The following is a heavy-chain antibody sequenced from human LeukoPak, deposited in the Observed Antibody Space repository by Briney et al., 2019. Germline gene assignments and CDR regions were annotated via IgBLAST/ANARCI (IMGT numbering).Heavy chain of an antibody. D-gene: IGHD6-13*01. V-gene: IGHV1-2*02. CDR3: ARVQGYSSSWYRDY. J-gene: IGHJ4*02. CDR2: INPNSGGT. CDR1: GYTFTGYY. Sequence: ASVKVSCKASGYTFTGYYMHWVRQAPGQGLEWMGWINPNSGGTNYAQKFQGRATMTRDTSISTAYMELCRLRSDDTAVYYCARVQGYSSSWYRDYWGQGTLVTVSS.